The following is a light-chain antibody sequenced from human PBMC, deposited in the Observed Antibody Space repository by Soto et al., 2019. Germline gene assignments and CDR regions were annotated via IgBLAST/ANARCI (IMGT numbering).Light chain of an antibody. V-gene: IGKV3-15*01. CDR1: QSVSSH. Sequence: EIVMTQSPATLSVSPGEGATVSCRASQSVSSHLAWYQHKPGQAPRLLFYDASTRATGIPARFSGSGSGTEFTLTISSLQSEDFAVYYCQHYGTSITFGQGTRLEIK. CDR3: QHYGTSIT. J-gene: IGKJ5*01. CDR2: DAS.